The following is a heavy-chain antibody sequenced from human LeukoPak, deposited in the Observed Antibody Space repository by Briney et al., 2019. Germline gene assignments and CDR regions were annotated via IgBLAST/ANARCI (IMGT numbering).Heavy chain of an antibody. D-gene: IGHD3-22*01. CDR2: IYYSGST. V-gene: IGHV4-59*01. CDR3: ARDHYDSSGSNWFDP. J-gene: IGHJ5*02. CDR1: GGSISSYY. Sequence: SETLSLTCTVSGGSISSYYWSWIRQPPGNGLEWIGYIYYSGSTNYNPSLKSRVTISVDTSKNQFSLKLSSVTAADTAVYYCARDHYDSSGSNWFDPWGQGTLVTVSS.